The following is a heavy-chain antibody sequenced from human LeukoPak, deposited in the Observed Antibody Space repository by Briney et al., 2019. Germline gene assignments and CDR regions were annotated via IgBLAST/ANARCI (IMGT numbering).Heavy chain of an antibody. CDR3: ARDPFDYYGSGSHGD. CDR1: GFTFSSFS. D-gene: IGHD3-10*01. V-gene: IGHV3-21*01. CDR2: ISSSSSYI. Sequence: GGSLRLSCAASGFTFSSFSMNWVRQAPGKGLEWVSSISSSSSYIYYADSVKGRFTISRDNAKNLLYLQMNSLRAEDTAVYYCARDPFDYYGSGSHGDWGQGTLVTVSS. J-gene: IGHJ4*02.